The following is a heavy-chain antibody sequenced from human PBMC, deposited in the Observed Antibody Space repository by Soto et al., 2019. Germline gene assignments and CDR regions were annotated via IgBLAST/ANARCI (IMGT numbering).Heavy chain of an antibody. Sequence: EVQLVESGGGLVQPGGSLRLSCTASGFTLSSNGMNWVRQAPGRGLGWVSFISIGDITIDYADSVKGRFTISRDHAKNSLYLQMNSLRDEDTAVYYCARDWGIYYSDSGGHIPHLDSWGQGTLVTVSS. V-gene: IGHV3-48*02. CDR2: ISIGDITI. CDR3: ARDWGIYYSDSGGHIPHLDS. CDR1: GFTLSSNG. J-gene: IGHJ4*02. D-gene: IGHD3-22*01.